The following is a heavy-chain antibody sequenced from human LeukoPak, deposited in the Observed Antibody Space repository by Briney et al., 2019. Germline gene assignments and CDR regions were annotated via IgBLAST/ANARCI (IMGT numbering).Heavy chain of an antibody. Sequence: ASVKVSCKASGYTFTGYYIHWVRQAPGQGLEWMGWINPNNGGTNYAQKFQGRVTMTRGTSISTAYMELSRLRSDDTAVYYCARDRYTGYNDFDHWGQGTLVTVSS. D-gene: IGHD5-12*01. V-gene: IGHV1-2*02. CDR2: INPNNGGT. CDR1: GYTFTGYY. J-gene: IGHJ4*02. CDR3: ARDRYTGYNDFDH.